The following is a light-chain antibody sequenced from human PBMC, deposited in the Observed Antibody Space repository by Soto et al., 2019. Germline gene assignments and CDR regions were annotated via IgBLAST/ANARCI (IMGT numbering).Light chain of an antibody. J-gene: IGKJ1*01. Sequence: AVQMTQSPPSLSASVGDRVTLVCRASQDIRNDLGWYQQKPGSAPKLLIYAASNLQTGVPSRFSGSGSGTDFTPTISSLQPEDFATYYCQQYNSYWGTFGQGTKVDIK. CDR2: AAS. V-gene: IGKV1-6*02. CDR1: QDIRND. CDR3: QQYNSYWGT.